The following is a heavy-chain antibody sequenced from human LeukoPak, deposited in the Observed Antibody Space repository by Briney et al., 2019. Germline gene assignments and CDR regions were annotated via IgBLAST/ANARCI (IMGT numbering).Heavy chain of an antibody. CDR2: INTDGSST. CDR3: ARVGSSSWYAPSYYYYYYGMDV. Sequence: PGGSLRLSCAASGFTFGSYWMHWVRQAPGKGLVWVSRINTDGSSTSYADSVKGRFTISRDNAKNTLYLQMNSLRAEDTAVYYCARVGSSSWYAPSYYYYYYGMDVWGQGTTVTVSS. J-gene: IGHJ6*02. D-gene: IGHD6-13*01. V-gene: IGHV3-74*01. CDR1: GFTFGSYW.